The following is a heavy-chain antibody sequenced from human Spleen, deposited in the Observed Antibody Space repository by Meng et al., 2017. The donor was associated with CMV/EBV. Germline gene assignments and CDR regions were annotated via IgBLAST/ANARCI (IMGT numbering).Heavy chain of an antibody. CDR2: IYYDGSA. J-gene: IGHJ4*02. CDR3: ARAVPRYCSRTSCFPSLDY. CDR1: SGGYY. Sequence: SGGYYWSWIRQHPVKGLEWIGYIYYDGSASYNPSLKSRVTISVDTSKNHFSLKLSSVTAADTAVYYCARAVPRYCSRTSCFPSLDYWGQGTLVTVSS. D-gene: IGHD2-2*01. V-gene: IGHV4-31*02.